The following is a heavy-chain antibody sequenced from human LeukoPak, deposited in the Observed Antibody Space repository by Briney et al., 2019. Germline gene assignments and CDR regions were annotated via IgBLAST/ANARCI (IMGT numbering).Heavy chain of an antibody. J-gene: IGHJ4*02. CDR1: GGSFSGYY. D-gene: IGHD3-10*01. Sequence: NPSETLSLTCAVYGGSFSGYYWSWIRQPPGKGLEWIGEINHSGSTNYNPSLKSRVTISVDTSKNQFSLKLSSVTAADTAVYYCARLIRGVIITLGFDYWGQGTLVTVSS. CDR2: INHSGST. CDR3: ARLIRGVIITLGFDY. V-gene: IGHV4-34*01.